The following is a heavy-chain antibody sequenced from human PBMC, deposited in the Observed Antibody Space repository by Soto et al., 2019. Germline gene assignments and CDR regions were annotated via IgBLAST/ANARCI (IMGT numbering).Heavy chain of an antibody. D-gene: IGHD6-19*01. Sequence: GGSLRLSCAASGFSFSSYAMNWVRQAPGKGLEWVSGISSSGGSTDYADSVKGRFTISRDNSKNTLFLQMNSLRAEDTAVYYCAKDLDSSGTDYWGQGTLVTVSS. J-gene: IGHJ4*02. CDR2: ISSSGGST. CDR1: GFSFSSYA. V-gene: IGHV3-23*01. CDR3: AKDLDSSGTDY.